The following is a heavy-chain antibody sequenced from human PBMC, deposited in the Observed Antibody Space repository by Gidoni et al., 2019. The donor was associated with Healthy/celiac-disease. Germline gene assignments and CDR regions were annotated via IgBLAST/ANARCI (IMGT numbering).Heavy chain of an antibody. CDR3: ARDYKLGTYSSSWYFDY. J-gene: IGHJ4*02. CDR1: GYTFTSNY. Sequence: QLQLVQSGAEVKKPGASVKVFCKPSGYTFTSNYMHWVRQAPGQGLEWMGVINPSGGSTSYAQKFQCRVTMTRDTSTSTVYMELSSLRSEDTAVYYCARDYKLGTYSSSWYFDYWVQGTLFTVSS. CDR2: INPSGGST. V-gene: IGHV1-46*01. D-gene: IGHD6-13*01.